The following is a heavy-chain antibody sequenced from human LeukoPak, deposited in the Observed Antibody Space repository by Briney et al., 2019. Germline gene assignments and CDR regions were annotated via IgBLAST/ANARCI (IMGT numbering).Heavy chain of an antibody. Sequence: GGSLSLSCAASGFTFSTYAMSWVRQAPGRGLEWVSTISGSGGSTYHADSVKGRFTISRDSSKNTIYLQMNSLRGEDTAIYYCARVIRAAAGKGYFDHWGQGTLVSVSS. D-gene: IGHD6-13*01. J-gene: IGHJ4*02. CDR1: GFTFSTYA. CDR2: ISGSGGST. CDR3: ARVIRAAAGKGYFDH. V-gene: IGHV3-23*01.